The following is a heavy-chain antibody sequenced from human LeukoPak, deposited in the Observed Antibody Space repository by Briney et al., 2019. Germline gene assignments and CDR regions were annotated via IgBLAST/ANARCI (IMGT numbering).Heavy chain of an antibody. V-gene: IGHV5-51*01. D-gene: IGHD3-10*01. J-gene: IGHJ5*02. CDR2: IYPDDSDT. CDR1: GSSFTSYW. CDR3: VRQRGASGTINHFDP. Sequence: GESLKISCEASGSSFTSYWIGWVRQRPGTGLEWVGAIYPDDSDTRYSPSFQGQVVIPADKSIRTAFLQWSTLKTSDTATYYCVRQRGASGTINHFDPWGQGTLVTVSS.